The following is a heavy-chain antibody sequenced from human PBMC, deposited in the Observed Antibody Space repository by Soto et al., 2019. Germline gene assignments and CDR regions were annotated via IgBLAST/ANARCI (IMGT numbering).Heavy chain of an antibody. V-gene: IGHV3-66*01. CDR2: IYSGGSS. D-gene: IGHD3-10*01. J-gene: IGHJ6*02. CDR3: ARGVIHLDGMDV. Sequence: EVQLVESGGGLVQPGGSLRLSCAASGFTVSSNYMSWVRQAPGKGLEWVSVIYSGGSSYYADSVKGRFTISRDNSKNTLYLQMNSLRAEDTAVYYCARGVIHLDGMDVWGQGTTVNVSS. CDR1: GFTVSSNY.